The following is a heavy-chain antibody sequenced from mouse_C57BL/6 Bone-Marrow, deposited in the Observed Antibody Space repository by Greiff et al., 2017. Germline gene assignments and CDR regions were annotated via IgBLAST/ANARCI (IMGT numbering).Heavy chain of an antibody. V-gene: IGHV5-15*01. CDR2: ISNLAYSI. D-gene: IGHD1-1*01. Sequence: EVKLVESGGGLVQPGGSLKLSCAASGFTFSDYGMAWVRQAPRKGPEWVAFISNLAYSIYYADTVTGRFTISRDNAKNTQYLEMSSLRSEDTAMYYCARHPYGSGPWYFDVGGTGTTVTVSA. J-gene: IGHJ1*03. CDR1: GFTFSDYG. CDR3: ARHPYGSGPWYFDV.